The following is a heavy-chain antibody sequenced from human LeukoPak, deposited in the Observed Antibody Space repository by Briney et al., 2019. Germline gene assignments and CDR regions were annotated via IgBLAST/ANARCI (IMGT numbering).Heavy chain of an antibody. CDR3: ARDLGFLGWYYSDY. J-gene: IGHJ4*02. D-gene: IGHD3/OR15-3a*01. V-gene: IGHV3-7*01. CDR2: IKQDGSEK. CDR1: GFTLSSYW. Sequence: GGSLRLSCAASGFTLSSYWMSWVRQAPGKGLEWVANIKQDGSEKYYVDSVKGRFTISRDNAKNSLYLQMNSLRAEDTAVYYCARDLGFLGWYYSDYWGQGTLVTVSS.